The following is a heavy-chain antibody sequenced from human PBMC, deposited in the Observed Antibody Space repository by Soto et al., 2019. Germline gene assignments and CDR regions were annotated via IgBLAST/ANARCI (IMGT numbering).Heavy chain of an antibody. Sequence: QVQLVESGGGVVQPGRSLRLSCAASGFTFSNYGMHWVRQAPGKGVEWVAVIWNDGTNKYYVDSVGGRFNLSGDDSKNSLYLEMNSLGAEDTVVYYCAKDMAAEAHQCDAFDIWGLGTMVSVSA. CDR2: IWNDGTNK. V-gene: IGHV3-33*03. J-gene: IGHJ3*02. D-gene: IGHD3-10*01. CDR1: GFTFSNYG. CDR3: AKDMAAEAHQCDAFDI.